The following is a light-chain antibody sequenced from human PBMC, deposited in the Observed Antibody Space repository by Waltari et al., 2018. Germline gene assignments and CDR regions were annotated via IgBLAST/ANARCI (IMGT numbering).Light chain of an antibody. J-gene: IGLJ3*02. V-gene: IGLV2-14*04. Sequence: CYHQHRDKDPNTVIFNVLWPPSGVSNRFAGSKSGNTASLTISGLQAEDEADYYCNAYTGSSAWVFGGGTRLTVL. CDR2: NVL. CDR3: NAYTGSSAWV.